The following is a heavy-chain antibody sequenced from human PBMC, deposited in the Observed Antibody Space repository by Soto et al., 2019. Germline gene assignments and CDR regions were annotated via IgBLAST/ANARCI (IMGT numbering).Heavy chain of an antibody. CDR2: ISYDGSNK. Sequence: GGSLRLSCAASGFTFSSYGMHWVRQAPGKGLGWVAVISYDGSNKYYADSVKGRFTISRDNSKNTLYLQMNSLRAEDTAVYYCAKDGGSCFDYWGQGTLVTVSS. CDR1: GFTFSSYG. CDR3: AKDGGSCFDY. V-gene: IGHV3-30*18. J-gene: IGHJ4*02. D-gene: IGHD2-15*01.